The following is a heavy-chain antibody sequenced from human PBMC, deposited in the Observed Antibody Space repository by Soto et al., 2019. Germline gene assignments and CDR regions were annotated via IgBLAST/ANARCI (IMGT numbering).Heavy chain of an antibody. D-gene: IGHD3-22*01. J-gene: IGHJ5*02. Sequence: SETLSLTCTVSGGSISSYYWSWIRQPPGKGLEWIGYIYYSGSTNYNPSLKSRVTISVDTSKNQFSLKLSSVTAADTAVYYCARGYYYDSSGSSLGPLSGHNWFDPWGQGTLVTVSS. CDR1: GGSISSYY. CDR3: ARGYYYDSSGSSLGPLSGHNWFDP. CDR2: IYYSGST. V-gene: IGHV4-59*01.